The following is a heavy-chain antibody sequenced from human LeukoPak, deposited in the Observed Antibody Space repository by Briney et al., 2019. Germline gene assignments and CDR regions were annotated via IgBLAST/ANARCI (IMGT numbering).Heavy chain of an antibody. V-gene: IGHV1-3*01. CDR2: INAGNGNT. CDR3: ARDAVVTPGGNWFDP. CDR1: GGTFSSYA. D-gene: IGHD4-23*01. J-gene: IGHJ5*02. Sequence: ASVKVSCKASGGTFSSYAISWVRQAPGQRLEWMGWINAGNGNTKYSQKFQGRVTITRDTSASTAYMELSSLRSEDTAVYYCARDAVVTPGGNWFDPWGQGTLVTVSS.